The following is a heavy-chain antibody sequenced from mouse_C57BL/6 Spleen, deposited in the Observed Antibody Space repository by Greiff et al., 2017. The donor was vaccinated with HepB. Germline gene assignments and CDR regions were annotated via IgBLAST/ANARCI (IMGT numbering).Heavy chain of an antibody. V-gene: IGHV1-26*01. CDR1: GYTFTDYY. J-gene: IGHJ1*03. CDR3: ASEGDYSWYFDV. CDR2: INPNNGGT. Sequence: EVQLQQSGPELVKPGASVKISCKASGYTFTDYYMNWVKQSHGKSLEWIGDINPNNGGTSYNQKFKGKATLTVDKSSSTAYMELRSLTSEDSAVYYCASEGDYSWYFDVWGTGTTVTVSS. D-gene: IGHD1-1*01.